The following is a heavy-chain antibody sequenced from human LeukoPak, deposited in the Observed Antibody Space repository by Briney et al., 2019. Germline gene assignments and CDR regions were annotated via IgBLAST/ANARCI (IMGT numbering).Heavy chain of an antibody. J-gene: IGHJ4*02. Sequence: GGSLRLSCAASGFTFSSYAMHWVRQAPGKGLEWVAVISYDGSNKYYADSVKGRFTISRDNAKNTVYLQMNNLRAEDTAVYYCVSFYEAYWGRGTLVTVSS. V-gene: IGHV3-30*04. CDR3: VSFYEAY. D-gene: IGHD2/OR15-2a*01. CDR1: GFTFSSYA. CDR2: ISYDGSNK.